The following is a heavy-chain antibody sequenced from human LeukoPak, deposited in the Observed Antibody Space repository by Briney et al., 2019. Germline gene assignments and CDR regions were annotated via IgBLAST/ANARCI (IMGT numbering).Heavy chain of an antibody. CDR2: IRGKAYGGTT. J-gene: IGHJ6*02. CDR3: TTYDPSNYYGMDV. CDR1: GFTFGDYA. Sequence: GGSLRLSCTASGFTFGDYAMTWVRQAPGKGLEWVGFIRGKAYGGTTEFAASVKGRFIISRDDSKSIAYLQMNSLKTEDTAVYYCTTYDPSNYYGMDVWGQGTTVTVS. D-gene: IGHD5-12*01. V-gene: IGHV3-49*04.